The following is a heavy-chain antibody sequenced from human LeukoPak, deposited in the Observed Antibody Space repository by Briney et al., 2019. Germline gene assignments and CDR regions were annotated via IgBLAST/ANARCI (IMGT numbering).Heavy chain of an antibody. V-gene: IGHV1-69*13. D-gene: IGHD3-16*01. CDR1: GGTFSSYA. Sequence: SVKVSCKASGGTFSSYAISWVRQAPGQGLEWMGGIIPIFGTANYAQKFQGRVTITADESTSTAYMELSSLRSEDTAVYYCAREGLGELAGPNYFDYGGQGTLVTVSS. CDR3: AREGLGELAGPNYFDY. J-gene: IGHJ4*02. CDR2: IIPIFGTA.